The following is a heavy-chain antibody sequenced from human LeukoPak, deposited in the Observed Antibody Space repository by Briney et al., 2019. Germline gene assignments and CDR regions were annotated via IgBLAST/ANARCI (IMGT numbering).Heavy chain of an antibody. CDR2: IKEEGSEK. CDR3: ARRGNWALGY. D-gene: IGHD7-27*01. CDR1: GFTFSRYW. Sequence: GGSLRLSCAASGFTFSRYWMNWDRQAPGKGLEWVANIKEEGSEKNYVDSVKGRFTISRDNAKNSLYLQMNSLRTEDTAVYYCARRGNWALGYWGQGTLVTVSS. J-gene: IGHJ4*02. V-gene: IGHV3-7*01.